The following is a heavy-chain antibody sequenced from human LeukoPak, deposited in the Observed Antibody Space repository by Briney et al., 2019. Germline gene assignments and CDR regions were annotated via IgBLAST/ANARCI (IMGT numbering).Heavy chain of an antibody. CDR3: ARKNPLYCSGGSCYSLNAFDI. Sequence: PSETLALTCAVSGYSISSGYYWGWIRQPPGKGLEWIGSIYHSGSTYYNPSLKSRVTISEDTSKNQFSLKLSYVTAADTAVYYCARKNPLYCSGGSCYSLNAFDIWGQGTMITVSS. D-gene: IGHD2-15*01. V-gene: IGHV4-38-2*01. J-gene: IGHJ3*02. CDR2: IYHSGST. CDR1: GYSISSGYY.